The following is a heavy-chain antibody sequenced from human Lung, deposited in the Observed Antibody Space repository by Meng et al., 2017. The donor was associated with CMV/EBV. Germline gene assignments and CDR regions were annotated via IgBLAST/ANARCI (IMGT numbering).Heavy chain of an antibody. CDR2: ISYDGSSR. CDR3: ANILYSSSSDY. D-gene: IGHD6-6*01. CDR1: GFIFSALG. J-gene: IGHJ4*02. Sequence: SCQASGFIFSALGMHWFRQAPGKGLEWVAIISYDGSSRYYGDSVKGRFTISRDNSKNTLYLQMDSLRANDTAVYYCANILYSSSSDYWGQGTLVTVSS. V-gene: IGHV3-30*18.